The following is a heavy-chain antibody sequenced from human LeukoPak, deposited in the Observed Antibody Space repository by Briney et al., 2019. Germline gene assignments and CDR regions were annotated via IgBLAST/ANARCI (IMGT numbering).Heavy chain of an antibody. CDR3: AKDYTRSGYYYGHYYYGMDV. J-gene: IGHJ6*02. CDR1: GLTFSSYA. CDR2: ISYDGSNK. D-gene: IGHD3-22*01. Sequence: GGSLRLSCAASGLTFSSYAMHWVRQAPGKGLEWVAVISYDGSNKYYADSVKGRFTISRDNSKNTLYLQMNSLRAEDTAVYYCAKDYTRSGYYYGHYYYGMDVWGQGTTVTVSS. V-gene: IGHV3-30-3*01.